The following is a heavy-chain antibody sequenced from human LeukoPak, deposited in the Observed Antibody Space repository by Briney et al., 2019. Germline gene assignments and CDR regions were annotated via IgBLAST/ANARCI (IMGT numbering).Heavy chain of an antibody. CDR2: ISGSGGST. CDR1: GFTFSSYA. D-gene: IGHD5-18*01. Sequence: TGGSLRLSCAASGFTFSSYAMSWVRQAPGKGLEWVSAISGSGGSTYYADSVKGRFTISRDNSKNTLYLQMNSLRAEDTAVYYCAKESFSRKYTAMSPHSPIDYWGQGTLVTVSS. CDR3: AKESFSRKYTAMSPHSPIDY. V-gene: IGHV3-23*01. J-gene: IGHJ4*02.